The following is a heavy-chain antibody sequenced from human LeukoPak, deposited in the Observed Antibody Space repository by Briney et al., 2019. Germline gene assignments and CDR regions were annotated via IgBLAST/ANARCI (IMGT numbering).Heavy chain of an antibody. V-gene: IGHV3-21*05. D-gene: IGHD2-15*01. Sequence: PAGSLRLSCAASGFTFSSYSMNWVRQAPGKGLDWVSFIRSSSSYIYYADSVKGRFTISRDNAKNSLYLQLNSMRAEDSAVYYCARERYSTKNYYFYGMDVWGQGTTVTVS. J-gene: IGHJ6*02. CDR3: ARERYSTKNYYFYGMDV. CDR2: IRSSSSYI. CDR1: GFTFSSYS.